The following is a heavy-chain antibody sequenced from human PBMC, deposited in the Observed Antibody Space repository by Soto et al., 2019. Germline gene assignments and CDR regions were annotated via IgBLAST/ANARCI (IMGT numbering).Heavy chain of an antibody. CDR2: LNSAGSTI. CDR1: GFTFSDYW. Sequence: PGGSLRLSCVTSGFTFSDYWMHWVRQGPGKGPEWLSRLNSAGSTIDYADSVKGRFTISRDNAKNTVYLQMNSLRVDETAVYYCARDREWDGDYKIHVWGQGATVTVSS. D-gene: IGHD4-17*01. V-gene: IGHV3-74*01. CDR3: ARDREWDGDYKIHV. J-gene: IGHJ6*01.